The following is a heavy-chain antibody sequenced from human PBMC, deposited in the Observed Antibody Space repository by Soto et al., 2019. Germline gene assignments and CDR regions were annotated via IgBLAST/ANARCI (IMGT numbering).Heavy chain of an antibody. D-gene: IGHD5-18*01. V-gene: IGHV3-23*01. CDR1: GSRLSIYA. Sequence: HTGADSGSRLSIYAMSCVRQTPGMGLEWVSAISDSVAATYYTDSVKGRFTIYRDNSKNTLYLQMNSLRAEDTAVDYCAKARNSYKPYFVDFRGQGTPVT. CDR3: AKARNSYKPYFVDF. J-gene: IGHJ4*02. CDR2: ISDSVAAT.